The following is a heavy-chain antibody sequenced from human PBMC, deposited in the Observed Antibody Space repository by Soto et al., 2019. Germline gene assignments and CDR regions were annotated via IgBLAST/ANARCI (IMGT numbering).Heavy chain of an antibody. J-gene: IGHJ6*01. CDR3: ARDQSFDRTYYYGIDV. V-gene: IGHV1-18*01. Sequence: ASVKVSCKSSGYPFTHYGITWIRQAPGQGLEWMGWISPFNGNTNYGQTLQGRVTLTTDTSTSTVFMELRSLTSDDTAVYYCARDQSFDRTYYYGIDVWGQGTTVTLSS. CDR1: GYPFTHYG. CDR2: ISPFNGNT. D-gene: IGHD3-16*01.